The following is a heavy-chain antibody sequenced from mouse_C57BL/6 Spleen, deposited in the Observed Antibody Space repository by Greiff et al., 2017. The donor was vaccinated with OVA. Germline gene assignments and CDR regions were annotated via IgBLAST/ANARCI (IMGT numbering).Heavy chain of an antibody. D-gene: IGHD2-2*01. CDR2: IWSGGST. CDR1: GFSLTSYG. J-gene: IGHJ4*01. CDR3: ARNYGYDDYYAMDY. V-gene: IGHV2-2*01. Sequence: VQGVESGPGLVQPSQSLSITCTVSGFSLTSYGVHWVRQSPGKGLEWLGVIWSGGSTDYNAAFISRLSISKDNSKSQVFFKMNSLQADDTAIYYCARNYGYDDYYAMDYWGQGTSVTVSS.